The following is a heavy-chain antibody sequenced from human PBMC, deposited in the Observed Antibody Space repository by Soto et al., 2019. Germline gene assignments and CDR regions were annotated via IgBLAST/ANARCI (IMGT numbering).Heavy chain of an antibody. CDR3: ARDLDGSGSYYTDY. J-gene: IGHJ4*02. V-gene: IGHV1-18*01. CDR1: GYTFTSTG. Sequence: QVQLVQSGAEAKKPGASVKVSCQASGYTFTSTGISWVGQAPGQGPEWMGWISGFNGKTNYAQKFQGRVTMTTDTSTTTAYLEVRSLTSDDTAVYYCARDLDGSGSYYTDYWGQGTLVTVSS. CDR2: ISGFNGKT. D-gene: IGHD3-10*01.